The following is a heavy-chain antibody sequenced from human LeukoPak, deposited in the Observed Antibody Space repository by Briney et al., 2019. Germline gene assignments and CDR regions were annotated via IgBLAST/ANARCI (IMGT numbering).Heavy chain of an antibody. D-gene: IGHD3-10*01. V-gene: IGHV1-8*01. J-gene: IGHJ6*03. Sequence: ASLKVSCKASGYSFNNFDIKWVRQAAGQGPEWMGRLDPHSGDTDYVQKFQGRVTMTKNTSIHTAYLERRRLKAEDTAVYYCARARRGYYADVWGRGTTVTVSS. CDR2: LDPHSGDT. CDR1: GYSFNNFD. CDR3: ARARRGYYADV.